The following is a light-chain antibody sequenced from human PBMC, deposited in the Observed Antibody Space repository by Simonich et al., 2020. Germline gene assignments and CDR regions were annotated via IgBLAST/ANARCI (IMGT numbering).Light chain of an antibody. CDR2: KDR. J-gene: IGLJ3*02. CDR3: YSAADNNWV. Sequence: SYELTQPSSVSVSPGQTARITCSGDVLAKKKYARWFQQKPGQAPVLVIYKDRERPDGIPERFSGSSSGTTVTLTISGAQVEDEADYYCYSAADNNWVFGGGTKLTVL. V-gene: IGLV3-27*01. CDR1: VLAKKKY.